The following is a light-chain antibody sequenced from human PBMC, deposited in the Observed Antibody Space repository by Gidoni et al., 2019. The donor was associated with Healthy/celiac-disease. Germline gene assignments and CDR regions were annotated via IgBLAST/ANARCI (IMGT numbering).Light chain of an antibody. V-gene: IGKV1-39*01. Sequence: DIQMTQSPSSLSASVGDRVTITYRASQSISSYLNWYQQKPGTAPKLLSYAASSLQSGVPSRFSGSGSRTDFTLTISSRQPEDFATYYCQQSYSTPLTVGPGTKVDIK. CDR1: QSISSY. CDR3: QQSYSTPLT. J-gene: IGKJ3*01. CDR2: AAS.